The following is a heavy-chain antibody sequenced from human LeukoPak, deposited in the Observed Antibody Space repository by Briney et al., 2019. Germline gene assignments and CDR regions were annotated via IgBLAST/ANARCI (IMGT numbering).Heavy chain of an antibody. D-gene: IGHD2-2*01. Sequence: GGSLRLSCAASGFTVSSNYMSWVRQAPGKGLEWVAVIPYDGGNNYYADSVKGRFTISRDNSKNTLYLQMNSLRAEDTSVYYCAKDFGSSTSPYGMDIWGQGTTVTVSS. CDR3: AKDFGSSTSPYGMDI. V-gene: IGHV3-30*18. CDR2: IPYDGGNN. J-gene: IGHJ6*02. CDR1: GFTVSSNY.